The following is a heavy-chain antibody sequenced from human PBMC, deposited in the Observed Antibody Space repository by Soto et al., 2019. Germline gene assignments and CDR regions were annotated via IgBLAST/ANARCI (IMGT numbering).Heavy chain of an antibody. CDR1: GYSFTSYW. D-gene: IGHD3-22*01. V-gene: IGHV5-10-1*01. CDR2: IDPSDSYT. CDR3: ARLGYYDSSGYPYGMDV. J-gene: IGHJ6*02. Sequence: GESLKIACNGSGYSFTSYWISWVRQMPGKGLEWMGRIDPSDSYTNYSPSFQGHVTISADKSISTAYLQWSSLKASDTAMYYCARLGYYDSSGYPYGMDVWGQGTTVTVSS.